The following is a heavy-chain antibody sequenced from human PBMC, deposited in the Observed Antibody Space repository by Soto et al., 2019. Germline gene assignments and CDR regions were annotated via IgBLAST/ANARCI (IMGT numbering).Heavy chain of an antibody. V-gene: IGHV3-53*01. D-gene: IGHD4-17*01. CDR1: GFTVSSNY. J-gene: IGHJ6*02. Sequence: GGSLRLSCAASGFTVSSNYMSWVRQAPGKGLEWVSVIYSGGSTYYADSVKGRFTISRDNSKNTLYLQMNSLRAEDTAVYYCARTNTVTLLNYYYGMDVWGQWTTVTVSS. CDR2: IYSGGST. CDR3: ARTNTVTLLNYYYGMDV.